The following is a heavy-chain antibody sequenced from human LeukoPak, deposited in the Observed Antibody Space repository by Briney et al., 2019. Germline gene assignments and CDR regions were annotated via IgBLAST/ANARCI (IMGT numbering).Heavy chain of an antibody. CDR3: AKDHGCGSTSCYFPN. J-gene: IGHJ4*02. D-gene: IGHD2-2*01. V-gene: IGHV3-23*01. CDR2: ISGSGGST. Sequence: GGSLRLSCAASGFTFSSYAMSWVRQAPGKGLEWVSAISGSGGSTYYADSVKGRFTISRDNSKNTLYLQMNSLRAEDTAVYYCAKDHGCGSTSCYFPNWGQGTLVTVSS. CDR1: GFTFSSYA.